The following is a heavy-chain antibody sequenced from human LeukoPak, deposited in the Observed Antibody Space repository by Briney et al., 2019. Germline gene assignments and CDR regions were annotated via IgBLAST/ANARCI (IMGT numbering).Heavy chain of an antibody. V-gene: IGHV4-4*07. CDR1: GGSISSYY. D-gene: IGHD2-2*02. Sequence: SETLSLTCTVSGGSISSYYWNWIRQPARKGLEWIGRIFTSGSTNYNPSLKSRVTMSVDTSKNQFSLKLSSVTAADTAVYYCAREVVPAAIRLTYYGMDVWGQGTTVTVSS. CDR3: AREVVPAAIRLTYYGMDV. J-gene: IGHJ6*02. CDR2: IFTSGST.